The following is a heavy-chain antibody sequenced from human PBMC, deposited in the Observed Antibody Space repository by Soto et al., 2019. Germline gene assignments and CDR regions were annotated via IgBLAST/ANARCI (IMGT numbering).Heavy chain of an antibody. CDR2: MVGDGSSS. V-gene: IGHV3-23*01. D-gene: IGHD2-15*01. Sequence: EVQLLESGGGLAQPGGSLRLSCAASGFTFSTYAMNLVRQAPGKGLEWVSVMVGDGSSSDYAHSVRGRFTISRDNSKNTLYLQMNSLRAEDTAVYYCAKDLRPDGRYDLDYWGQGALVTVSS. CDR1: GFTFSTYA. CDR3: AKDLRPDGRYDLDY. J-gene: IGHJ4*02.